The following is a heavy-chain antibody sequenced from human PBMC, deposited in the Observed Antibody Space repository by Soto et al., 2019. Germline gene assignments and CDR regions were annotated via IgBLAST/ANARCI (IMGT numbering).Heavy chain of an antibody. Sequence: ETLSLTCAVSGFSISSGYFWGWIRQPPGKGPEWLGSIYHSGTTYYNPSVKGRVTISVDTSKNQFSLKMSSVTAADTAVYYCARDSSGYYWFDPWGQGTLVTVS. J-gene: IGHJ5*02. CDR1: GFSISSGYF. CDR2: IYHSGTT. V-gene: IGHV4-38-2*02. D-gene: IGHD3-22*01. CDR3: ARDSSGYYWFDP.